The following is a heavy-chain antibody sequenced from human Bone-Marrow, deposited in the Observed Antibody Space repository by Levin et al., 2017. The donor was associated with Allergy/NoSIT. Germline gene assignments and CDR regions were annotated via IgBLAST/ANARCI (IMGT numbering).Heavy chain of an antibody. CDR3: ARHRSTSAGYHYDS. Sequence: GESLKISCEASGYNFIKNWIGWVRQMPGKGLEWMGIIYPGDSDARYSPSFEGQVTISVDKSINTAYLQWSSLKASDTAMYDCARHRSTSAGYHYDSWGQGTLVTVSS. D-gene: IGHD2-15*01. CDR1: GYNFIKNW. J-gene: IGHJ4*02. V-gene: IGHV5-51*01. CDR2: IYPGDSDA.